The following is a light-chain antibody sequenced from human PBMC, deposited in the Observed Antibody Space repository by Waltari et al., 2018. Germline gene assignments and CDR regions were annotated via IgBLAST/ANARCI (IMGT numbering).Light chain of an antibody. CDR3: AAWDGSLNGWV. CDR2: SNN. CDR1: TSNTGIST. Sequence: QSMLTQPPPASGTPGQRVTISCSGSTSNTGISTSNWYPQLPGTAPKLLIYSNNQRPSGVPDRFSGSKSGTSASLAISGLQSEDEADYYCAAWDGSLNGWVFGGGTKVTVL. V-gene: IGLV1-44*01. J-gene: IGLJ3*02.